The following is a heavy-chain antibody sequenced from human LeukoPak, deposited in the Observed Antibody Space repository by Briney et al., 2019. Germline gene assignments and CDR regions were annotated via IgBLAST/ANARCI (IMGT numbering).Heavy chain of an antibody. CDR2: ITPVINTA. CDR1: GYTFTSYG. CDR3: ARVNLRGSNYNWFDP. D-gene: IGHD1-26*01. V-gene: IGHV1-18*01. J-gene: IGHJ5*02. Sequence: ASVKVSCKASGYTFTSYGISWVRQAPGQGLQWMGNITPVINTANYAQTFQGRVSIYADKSTTTVYMDLSGLRPDDTAVYYCARVNLRGSNYNWFDPWGQGTLVTVAS.